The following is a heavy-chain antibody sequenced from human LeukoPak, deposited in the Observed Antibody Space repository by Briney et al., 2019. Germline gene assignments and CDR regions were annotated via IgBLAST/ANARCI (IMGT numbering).Heavy chain of an antibody. Sequence: GGSLRLSCAASGFTFSRYWMSWVRQAPGKGLEWVANIKQDGGEEYYVDSVKGRFTISRDNAKNSLYLQMNSLRAEDTAVYYCARGHYYGSAYYYYYMDVWGKGTTVTVSS. V-gene: IGHV3-7*01. D-gene: IGHD3-10*01. CDR2: IKQDGGEE. CDR3: ARGHYYGSAYYYYYMDV. J-gene: IGHJ6*03. CDR1: GFTFSRYW.